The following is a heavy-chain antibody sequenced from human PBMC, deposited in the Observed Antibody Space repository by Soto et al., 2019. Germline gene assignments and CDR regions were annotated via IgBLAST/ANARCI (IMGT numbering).Heavy chain of an antibody. CDR2: ISSSSSTL. Sequence: EVQLVESGGGLVQPGGSLRLSCAASGFTFSSYSMNLLRQAPGKGLEWVSYISSSSSTLYYADSVKGRFTISRDNAKNSLYLQMNSLSAEDTAVYYCARDSSPIDYWGQGTLVTVSS. CDR3: ARDSSPIDY. J-gene: IGHJ4*02. V-gene: IGHV3-48*01. CDR1: GFTFSSYS.